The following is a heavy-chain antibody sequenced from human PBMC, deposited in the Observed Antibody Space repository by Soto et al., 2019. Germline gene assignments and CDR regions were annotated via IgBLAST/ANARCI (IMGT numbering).Heavy chain of an antibody. CDR1: GGSVSSTSYY. CDR2: IHYSGST. CDR3: ERAWDLLYFDY. D-gene: IGHD1-26*01. V-gene: IGHV4-61*01. Sequence: SETLSLTSTVSGGSVSSTSYYWTWIRQPPGKGLEWIGYIHYSGSTNYNPSLQSRVTISVDTSKNHFSLELTSVTAADTAVYYCERAWDLLYFDYWGEGALVTVYS. J-gene: IGHJ4*02.